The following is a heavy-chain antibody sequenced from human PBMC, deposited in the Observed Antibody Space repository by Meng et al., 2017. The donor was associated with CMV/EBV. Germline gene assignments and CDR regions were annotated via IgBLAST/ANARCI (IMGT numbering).Heavy chain of an antibody. CDR3: ARDKGMVELGSWFDP. Sequence: LHQAGPVLRKPPRTRSLTWAISGDSVSSNSAAWNWIRQSPSRSLKWLGRTYYRSKWYNDYAVSVKRRITINPDTSKNQFSRQLNSVTPEDTAVYYCARDKGMVELGSWFDPWGQGTLVTVSS. CDR2: TYYRSKWYN. CDR1: GDSVSSNSAA. D-gene: IGHD2-15*01. V-gene: IGHV6-1*01. J-gene: IGHJ5*02.